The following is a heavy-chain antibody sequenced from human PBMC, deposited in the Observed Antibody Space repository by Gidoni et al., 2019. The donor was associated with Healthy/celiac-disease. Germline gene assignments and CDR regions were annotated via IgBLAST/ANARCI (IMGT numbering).Heavy chain of an antibody. Sequence: QVQLVQSGAEVKKPGASVTVSGKASGYTFTSYAMHWVRQAPGQRLEWMGWINAGNGNTKYSQKFQGRVTITRDTSASTAYMELSSLRSEDTAVYYCARATVTRYFQHWGQGTLVTVSS. CDR2: INAGNGNT. CDR1: GYTFTSYA. J-gene: IGHJ1*01. V-gene: IGHV1-3*01. D-gene: IGHD4-17*01. CDR3: ARATVTRYFQH.